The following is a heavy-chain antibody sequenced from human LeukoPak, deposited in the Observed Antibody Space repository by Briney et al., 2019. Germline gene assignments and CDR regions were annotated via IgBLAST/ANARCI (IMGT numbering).Heavy chain of an antibody. CDR3: AKLYDSSGYYLPLDY. Sequence: TGGSLRLSCAASGFTFSSYAMSWVRQAPGKGLEWVSAISGSGGSTYYADSAKGRFTISRDNSKNTLYLQMNSLRAEDTAVYYCAKLYDSSGYYLPLDYWGQGTLVTVSS. J-gene: IGHJ4*02. D-gene: IGHD3-22*01. CDR2: ISGSGGST. V-gene: IGHV3-23*01. CDR1: GFTFSSYA.